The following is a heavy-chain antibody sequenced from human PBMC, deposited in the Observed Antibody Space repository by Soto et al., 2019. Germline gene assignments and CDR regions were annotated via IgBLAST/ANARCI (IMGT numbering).Heavy chain of an antibody. CDR2: ISSSKTYI. J-gene: IGHJ3*02. CDR1: GFSFSSYS. CDR3: VRDSGRAFDI. D-gene: IGHD5-12*01. V-gene: IGHV3-48*02. Sequence: EVQLVESGGGLVQPGQSLRVSCAASGFSFSSYSMNWVRQAPGKGLEWISYISSSKTYIWYADSVKGRFTISRDNAKNSRSRQMNSLRDEDTAVYYCVRDSGRAFDIWGLGTMVTVSS.